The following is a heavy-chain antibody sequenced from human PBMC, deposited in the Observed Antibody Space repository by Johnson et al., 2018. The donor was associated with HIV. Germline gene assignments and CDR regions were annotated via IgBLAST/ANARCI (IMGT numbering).Heavy chain of an antibody. CDR2: ISYDGSNK. J-gene: IGHJ3*02. Sequence: VQLVESGGGVVQPGRSLRLSCAASGFSFSNYAMDWVRQAPGKGLEWVALISYDGSNKYYADSVKGRFTISRDNSKNTLYLQMNSLRAEDTAVYYCARDYDYVWGSPDAFDIWGQGTMVTVSS. CDR3: ARDYDYVWGSPDAFDI. V-gene: IGHV3-30*04. D-gene: IGHD3-16*01. CDR1: GFSFSNYA.